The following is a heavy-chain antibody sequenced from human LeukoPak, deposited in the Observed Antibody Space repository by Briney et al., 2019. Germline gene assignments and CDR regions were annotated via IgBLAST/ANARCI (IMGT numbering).Heavy chain of an antibody. Sequence: GASVKVSCKASGYTFTSYGISWVRQAPGQGLEWMGWISAYNGNTNYAQKLQGRVTMTTDTSTSTAYMELRSLRSDDTAVYYCARDDRPNAAYDYVWGSYRYLPPGFDYWGQGTLVTVSS. CDR1: GYTFTSYG. D-gene: IGHD3-16*02. J-gene: IGHJ4*02. CDR3: ARDDRPNAAYDYVWGSYRYLPPGFDY. CDR2: ISAYNGNT. V-gene: IGHV1-18*01.